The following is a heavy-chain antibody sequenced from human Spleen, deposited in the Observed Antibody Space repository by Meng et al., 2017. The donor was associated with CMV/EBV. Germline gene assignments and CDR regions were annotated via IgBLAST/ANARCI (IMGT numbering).Heavy chain of an antibody. J-gene: IGHJ3*01. CDR1: GFTVSSNY. CDR3: ARDGIAAAGTGAFDV. Sequence: GVLKISCAASGFTVSSNYMSWVRQAPGKGLEWVSIIYSGGYTYYTDSVKGRFTISRDKSNNTLYLQMNSLRAEDTAVYYCARDGIAAAGTGAFDVWGQGTMVTVSS. CDR2: IYSGGYT. V-gene: IGHV3-53*01. D-gene: IGHD6-13*01.